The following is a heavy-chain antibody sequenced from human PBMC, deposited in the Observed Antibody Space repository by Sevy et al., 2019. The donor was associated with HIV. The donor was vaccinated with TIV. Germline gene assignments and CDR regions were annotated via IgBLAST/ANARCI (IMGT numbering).Heavy chain of an antibody. V-gene: IGHV1-18*01. D-gene: IGHD2-15*01. CDR2: ISAHNGDT. CDR3: ARDYCSGGSCYGALAY. CDR1: GYSFTRYG. Sequence: ASVKVSCKASGYSFTRYGISWVRQAPGQGLEWMGWISAHNGDTNYAQKFQGRITMTTDTSTSTAYMELRSPRSDDTAVYYCARDYCSGGSCYGALAYWGQGTLVTVSS. J-gene: IGHJ4*02.